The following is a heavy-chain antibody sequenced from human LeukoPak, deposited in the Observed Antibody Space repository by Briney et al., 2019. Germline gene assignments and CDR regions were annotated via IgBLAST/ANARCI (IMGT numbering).Heavy chain of an antibody. CDR3: AREHGIAARPRAFDI. D-gene: IGHD6-6*01. J-gene: IGHJ3*02. Sequence: GGSLRLSCAASGFTFSSYGMHWVRQAPGKGLEWVAFIRYDGSNKYYADSVKGRFTISRDNSKNTLYLQMNSLRAEDTAVYYCAREHGIAARPRAFDIWGQGTMVTVSS. CDR1: GFTFSSYG. CDR2: IRYDGSNK. V-gene: IGHV3-30*02.